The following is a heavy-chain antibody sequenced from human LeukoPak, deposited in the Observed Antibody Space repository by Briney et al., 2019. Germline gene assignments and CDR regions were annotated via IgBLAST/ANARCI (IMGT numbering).Heavy chain of an antibody. D-gene: IGHD5-18*01. Sequence: GGSLRLSCAASGFTFSNAWMSWVRQAPGKGLEWVGRIKSKTDGGTTDYAAPVKGRFTISRDDSKNTLYLQMNSLKTEDTAVYYCAKGPEDTAMDDFDYWGQGTLVTVSS. J-gene: IGHJ4*02. CDR1: GFTFSNAW. CDR2: IKSKTDGGTT. CDR3: AKGPEDTAMDDFDY. V-gene: IGHV3-15*01.